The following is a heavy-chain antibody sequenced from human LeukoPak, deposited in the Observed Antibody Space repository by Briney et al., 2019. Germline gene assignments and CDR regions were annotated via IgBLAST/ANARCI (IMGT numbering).Heavy chain of an antibody. Sequence: PGGSLRLSCVAFGFTFSTCPMHWVRQAPGKGPEYVSGMSNNGGGTFYANSVKGRFIISRDNSKNTLYLQMDSLRPEDTAIYYCARDPLYYDMSGDYWGQGTLVTVSS. D-gene: IGHD3-22*01. CDR1: GFTFSTCP. J-gene: IGHJ4*02. V-gene: IGHV3-64*01. CDR2: MSNNGGGT. CDR3: ARDPLYYDMSGDY.